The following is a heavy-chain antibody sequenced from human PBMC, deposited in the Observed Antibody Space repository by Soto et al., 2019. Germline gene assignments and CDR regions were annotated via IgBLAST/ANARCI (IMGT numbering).Heavy chain of an antibody. J-gene: IGHJ5*02. CDR1: RGSISSGTNY. Sequence: QLQLQESGPGLVKPSETLSLTCTVSRGSISSGTNYWAWIRQPPGKGLEWIANIYYSGGTNYNPSLKSRVTISLDKSKSQFSLRLISVTAADTAVYYCTREQSDDNYFDPWGQGTLVTVSS. D-gene: IGHD6-19*01. CDR3: TREQSDDNYFDP. V-gene: IGHV4-39*07. CDR2: IYYSGGT.